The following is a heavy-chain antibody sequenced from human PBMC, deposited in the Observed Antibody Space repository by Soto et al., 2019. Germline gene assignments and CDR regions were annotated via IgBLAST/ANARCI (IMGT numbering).Heavy chain of an antibody. V-gene: IGHV3-21*01. CDR3: AREEGITIFGVVITPYYYYMDV. Sequence: LRLSCAASGFTFSSYSMNWVRQAPGKGLEWVSSISSSSSYIYYADSVKGRFTISRDNAKNSLYLQMNSLRAEDTAVYYCAREEGITIFGVVITPYYYYMDVWGKGTTVTVS. J-gene: IGHJ6*03. CDR2: ISSSSSYI. D-gene: IGHD3-3*01. CDR1: GFTFSSYS.